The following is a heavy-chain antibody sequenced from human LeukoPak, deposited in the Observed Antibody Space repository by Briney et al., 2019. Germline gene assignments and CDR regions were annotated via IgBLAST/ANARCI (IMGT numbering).Heavy chain of an antibody. CDR1: GFTFSGSA. J-gene: IGHJ4*02. D-gene: IGHD4-23*01. CDR3: SSRGGTDY. CDR2: IRSKANSYAT. V-gene: IGHV3-73*01. Sequence: GGSLRLSCAASGFTFSGSAMHWVRQASGKGLEWVGRIRSKANSYATAYAASVKGRFTISRDDSKNTAYLQINSLKTEDTAVYYCSSRGGTDYWGQGTLVTVSS.